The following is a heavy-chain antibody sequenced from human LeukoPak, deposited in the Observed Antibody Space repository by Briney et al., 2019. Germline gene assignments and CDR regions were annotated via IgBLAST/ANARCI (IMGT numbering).Heavy chain of an antibody. CDR1: GGSISSYY. V-gene: IGHV4-59*01. D-gene: IGHD3-9*01. CDR3: ARVGHEVYFDWLSPGFFDY. CDR2: IYYSGST. Sequence: SETLSLTCTVSGGSISSYYWSWIRQPPGKGLEWIGYIYYSGSTNYNPSLKSRVTISVDTSKNQFSLKLSSVTAADTAVYYCARVGHEVYFDWLSPGFFDYWGQGTLVTVSS. J-gene: IGHJ4*02.